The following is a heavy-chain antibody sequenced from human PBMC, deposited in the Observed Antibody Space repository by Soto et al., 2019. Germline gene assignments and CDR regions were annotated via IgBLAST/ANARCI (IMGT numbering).Heavy chain of an antibody. CDR2: IIPMFGTA. CDR1: GGTFSTDS. J-gene: IGHJ6*02. V-gene: IGHV1-69*12. D-gene: IGHD2-2*03. CDR3: AREIDGSYGMDV. Sequence: QVQLVQSGAEVKKPGSSVKVSCKASGGTFSTDSISWVRQAPGQGLEWMGGIIPMFGTANNAQKFQGRVTITAEESTSTAYMELSSLRSENTAVYFCAREIDGSYGMDVWGQGTTVTVAS.